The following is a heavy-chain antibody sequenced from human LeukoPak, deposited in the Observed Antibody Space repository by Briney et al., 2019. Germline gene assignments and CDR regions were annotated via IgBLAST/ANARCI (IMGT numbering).Heavy chain of an antibody. Sequence: ASVKVSCKASGYTFTSYGISWVRQAPGQGLEWMGWISAYNGNTNYAQKLQGRVTMTTDTSTCTAYMELRSLRSDDTAVYYCARAVAAAGTRWFDPWGQGTLVTVSS. CDR1: GYTFTSYG. CDR3: ARAVAAAGTRWFDP. CDR2: ISAYNGNT. D-gene: IGHD6-13*01. J-gene: IGHJ5*02. V-gene: IGHV1-18*01.